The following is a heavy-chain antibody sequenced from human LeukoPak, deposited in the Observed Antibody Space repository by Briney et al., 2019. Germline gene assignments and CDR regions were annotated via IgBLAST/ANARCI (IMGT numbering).Heavy chain of an antibody. CDR3: ARPSGSYRAEYFQH. V-gene: IGHV4-39*01. CDR2: IYYSGRT. J-gene: IGHJ1*01. D-gene: IGHD1-26*01. Sequence: PSETLSLTCTVSGDSISSTSYYWGWIRQPPGKGLEWIGTIYYSGRTYYNQSLKSRVTIFVDTAKNQVSLKLSSVTAADAAVYYCARPSGSYRAEYFQHWGQGTLVTVSS. CDR1: GDSISSTSYY.